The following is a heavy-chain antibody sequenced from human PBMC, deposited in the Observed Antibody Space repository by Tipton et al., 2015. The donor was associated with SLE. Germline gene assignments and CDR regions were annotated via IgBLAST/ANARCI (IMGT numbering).Heavy chain of an antibody. D-gene: IGHD3-3*01. V-gene: IGHV4-59*11. Sequence: TLPLTCTVSGGSISSHYWSWIRQPPGKGLEWIGYIYYSGSTNYNPSLKSRVTISVDTSKNQFSLKLSSVTAADTAVYYCARTTIFGGHYYYYMDVWGKGTTVTVSS. CDR2: IYYSGST. CDR3: ARTTIFGGHYYYYMDV. J-gene: IGHJ6*03. CDR1: GGSISSHY.